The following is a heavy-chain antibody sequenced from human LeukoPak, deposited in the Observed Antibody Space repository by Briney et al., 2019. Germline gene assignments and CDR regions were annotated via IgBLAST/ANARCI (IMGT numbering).Heavy chain of an antibody. CDR2: TTDSGSRT. J-gene: IGHJ1*01. D-gene: IGHD6-19*01. Sequence: GGSLRLSCAASGFTFSSYAMRWVRQAPGKGLEWVSSTTDSGSRTYYADSVKGRFTISRDNSKNMLYLQMNSLRAEDMAVYYCAKGGAMADKYYQEWGQGTLVTVSS. CDR1: GFTFSSYA. V-gene: IGHV3-23*01. CDR3: AKGGAMADKYYQE.